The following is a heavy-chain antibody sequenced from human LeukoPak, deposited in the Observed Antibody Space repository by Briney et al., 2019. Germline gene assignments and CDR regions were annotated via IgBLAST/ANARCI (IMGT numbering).Heavy chain of an antibody. CDR3: ATNGGGDSGYGNFDY. CDR2: ISWNSDTI. D-gene: IGHD5-12*01. CDR1: GFTFDDYA. V-gene: IGHV3-9*01. J-gene: IGHJ4*02. Sequence: TGGSLRLSCAASGFTFDDYAMHWVRLVPGKCLEWVSGISWNSDTIGYGDSVKGRFTISRDNAKNSLYLQMNSLRPEDTALYYCATNGGGDSGYGNFDYWGQGTLVTVSS.